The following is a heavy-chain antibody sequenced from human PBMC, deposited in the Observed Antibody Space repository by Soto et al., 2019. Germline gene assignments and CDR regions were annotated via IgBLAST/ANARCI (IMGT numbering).Heavy chain of an antibody. CDR2: ISSSGGII. CDR3: AKFFGAFDI. J-gene: IGHJ3*02. V-gene: IGHV3-48*03. CDR1: GFTFSNYD. Sequence: GGSLRLSCAASGFTFSNYDINWVRQAPGKGPEWISHISSSGGIIYYADSVKGRFTISRDNAKNSLYLQMNSLRAEDTAVYYCAKFFGAFDIWGQGIMVTVSS. D-gene: IGHD3-10*01.